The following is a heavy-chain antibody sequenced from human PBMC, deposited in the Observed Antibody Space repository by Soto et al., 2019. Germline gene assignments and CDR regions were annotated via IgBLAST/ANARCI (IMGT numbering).Heavy chain of an antibody. V-gene: IGHV1-69*13. CDR1: GGTFSSYS. J-gene: IGHJ5*02. Sequence: ASVKVSCKASGGTFSSYSISWVRQAPGQGLEWMGGIIPIFGTANYAQKFQGRVTITADESTSTVYMELSSLRSEDTAVYYCARDADIVVVPAAYNWFDPWGQGTLVTVSS. CDR2: IIPIFGTA. D-gene: IGHD2-2*01. CDR3: ARDADIVVVPAAYNWFDP.